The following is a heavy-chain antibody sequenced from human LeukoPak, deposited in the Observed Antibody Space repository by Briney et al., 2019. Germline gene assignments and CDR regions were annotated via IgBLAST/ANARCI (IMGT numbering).Heavy chain of an antibody. Sequence: SETLSLTCAVYGGSFSGYYWSWIRQPPGKGLEWIGEINHSGSTNYNPSLKSRVTISVDTSKNQFSLKLSSVTAADTAVYYCARAGYSDYWYYYYGMDVWGKGTTVTVSS. CDR1: GGSFSGYY. D-gene: IGHD4-11*01. J-gene: IGHJ6*04. CDR3: ARAGYSDYWYYYYGMDV. CDR2: INHSGST. V-gene: IGHV4-34*01.